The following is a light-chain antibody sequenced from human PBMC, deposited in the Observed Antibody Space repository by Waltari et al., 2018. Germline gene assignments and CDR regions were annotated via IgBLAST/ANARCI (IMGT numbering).Light chain of an antibody. CDR1: SSNIGSNF. CDR3: AAWDDSLEEV. V-gene: IGLV1-47*01. CDR2: RNN. Sequence: QSVLTQPPSASGAPGQRVTISCSGSSSNIGSNFVYWYQQHPGTAPKLLIYRNNQRPSVVPDRFSGSKAGTSASLAISGLRSEDKAHYYGAAWDDSLEEVFGGGTKLTVL. J-gene: IGLJ2*01.